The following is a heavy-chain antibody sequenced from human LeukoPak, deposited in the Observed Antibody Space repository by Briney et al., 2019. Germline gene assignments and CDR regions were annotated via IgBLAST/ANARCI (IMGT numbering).Heavy chain of an antibody. CDR1: GGSISSGGYY. Sequence: PSQTLSLTCTVSGGSISSGGYYWSWIRQPPGKGLEWIGYIYHSGSTYYNPSLKSRVTISVDRSKNQFSLKLSSVTAADTAVYYCARDREREYSGSEGFDPWGQGTLVTVSS. CDR3: ARDREREYSGSEGFDP. J-gene: IGHJ5*02. CDR2: IYHSGST. V-gene: IGHV4-30-2*01. D-gene: IGHD1-26*01.